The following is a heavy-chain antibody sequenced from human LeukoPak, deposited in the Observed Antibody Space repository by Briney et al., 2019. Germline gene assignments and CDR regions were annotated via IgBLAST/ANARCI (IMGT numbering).Heavy chain of an antibody. Sequence: GRSLRLSCAASGFTFRTYAMHWVRQAPGKGLEWVAFMSHDGVKIFHADSVKGRFTISRDNSKNTLYLQMNSLRAEDTAVYYCAKGSKEVLFTRDHYMDVWGKGTTVTISS. CDR1: GFTFRTYA. CDR3: AKGSKEVLFTRDHYMDV. CDR2: MSHDGVKI. D-gene: IGHD3-3*01. V-gene: IGHV3-30*18. J-gene: IGHJ6*03.